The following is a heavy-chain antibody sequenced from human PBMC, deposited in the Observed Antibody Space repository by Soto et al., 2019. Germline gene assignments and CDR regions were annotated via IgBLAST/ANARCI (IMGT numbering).Heavy chain of an antibody. CDR2: VDSDGSGA. CDR3: ATVFEH. J-gene: IGHJ4*02. V-gene: IGHV3-74*01. Sequence: EVQLVESGGGSVQPGGSLRLSCVASGITFSGYWMHWVRQVPGKGLVWVARVDSDGSGASYADSVKGRFTISRDNPKNTLYLHMNSLRFEDTAVYYCATVFEHWGQGIPVTVSS. CDR1: GITFSGYW.